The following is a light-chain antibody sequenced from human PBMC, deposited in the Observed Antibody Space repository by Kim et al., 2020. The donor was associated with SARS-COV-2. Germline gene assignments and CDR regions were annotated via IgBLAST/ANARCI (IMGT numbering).Light chain of an antibody. V-gene: IGLV2-8*01. CDR1: SSDVGGYNY. Sequence: GQSVTISCTGTSSDVGGYNYVSWYQQHPGKVPKLMIFEVSKRPSGVPDRFSGSKSGNTASLTVSGLQAEDEADYYCSSYRGNSNFVFGGGTKVTVL. CDR3: SSYRGNSNFV. J-gene: IGLJ2*01. CDR2: EVS.